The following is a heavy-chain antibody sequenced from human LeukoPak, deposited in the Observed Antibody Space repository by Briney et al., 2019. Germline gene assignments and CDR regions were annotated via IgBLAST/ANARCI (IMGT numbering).Heavy chain of an antibody. Sequence: PSQTLSLTCTVSGGSISSGGHYWSWIRQPPGNILEWIGYIDYSGSTNYNPSLKSRVTISVDTSRDQFSLKLSSVAAADTAVYYCARVGRPYAFDIWGQGTMVTVSS. V-gene: IGHV4-61*08. J-gene: IGHJ3*02. D-gene: IGHD2-15*01. CDR1: GGSISSGGHY. CDR2: IDYSGST. CDR3: ARVGRPYAFDI.